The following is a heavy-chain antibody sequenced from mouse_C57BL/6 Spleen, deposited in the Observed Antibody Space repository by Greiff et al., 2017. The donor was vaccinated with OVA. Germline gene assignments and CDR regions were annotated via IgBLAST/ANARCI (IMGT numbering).Heavy chain of an antibody. J-gene: IGHJ3*01. V-gene: IGHV1-15*01. CDR1: GYTFTDYE. CDR3: TRGFGYGYDAWFAY. D-gene: IGHD2-2*01. Sequence: QVQLKESGAELVRPGASVTLSCKASGYTFTDYEMHWVKQTPVHGLEWIGAIDPETGGTAYNQKFKGKAILTADKSSSTAYMELRSLTSEDSAVYYCTRGFGYGYDAWFAYWGQGTLVTVSA. CDR2: IDPETGGT.